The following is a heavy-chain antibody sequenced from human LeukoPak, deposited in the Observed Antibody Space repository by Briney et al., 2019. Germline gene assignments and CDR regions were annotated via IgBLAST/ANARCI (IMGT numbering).Heavy chain of an antibody. CDR2: IYYSGST. D-gene: IGHD3-9*01. V-gene: IGHV4-59*01. CDR3: ARYTMGDILTGYYRMDAFDI. Sequence: SETLSLTCTVSGGSISSYYWSWIRQPPGKGLEWIGYIYYSGSTNYNPSLKSRVTISVDTSKNQFSLKLSSVTAADTAVYYCARYTMGDILTGYYRMDAFDIWGQGTMVTVSS. J-gene: IGHJ3*02. CDR1: GGSISSYY.